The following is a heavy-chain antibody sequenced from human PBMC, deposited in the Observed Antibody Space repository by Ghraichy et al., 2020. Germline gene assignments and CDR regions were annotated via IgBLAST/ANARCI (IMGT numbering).Heavy chain of an antibody. V-gene: IGHV1-69*13. CDR1: GGTFNSYA. CDR3: ARHRGFYVYYFDY. Sequence: SVKVSCKASGGTFNSYAFSWVRQAPGQGLEWMGGIIPIFGTVNYAQKFQGRVTITADEFTSTVYMEMSSLRSEDTAVYYCARHRGFYVYYFDYWGQGTLVSVSS. CDR2: IIPIFGTV. D-gene: IGHD2/OR15-2a*01. J-gene: IGHJ4*02.